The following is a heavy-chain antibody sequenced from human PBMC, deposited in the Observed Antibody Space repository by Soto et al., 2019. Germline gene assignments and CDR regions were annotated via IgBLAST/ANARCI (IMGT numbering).Heavy chain of an antibody. CDR3: ARRYGSAIDY. CDR2: IYYSGST. J-gene: IGHJ4*02. CDR1: GGTISSWY. Sequence: QVQLQESGPGLVKPSETLSLTCTVSGGTISSWYCSWIRQPPGKGLEWIGYIYYSGSTNCNPSLKSRVTISVDTSKNQFSLKRSSVTAADTAVYYCARRYGSAIDYWGQGTLVTVSS. D-gene: IGHD1-26*01. V-gene: IGHV4-59*08.